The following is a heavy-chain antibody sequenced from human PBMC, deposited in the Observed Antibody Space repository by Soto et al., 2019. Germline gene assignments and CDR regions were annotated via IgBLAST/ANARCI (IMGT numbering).Heavy chain of an antibody. CDR2: MNPNSGNT. J-gene: IGHJ4*02. CDR3: ERGTTVTISNYFDY. D-gene: IGHD4-17*01. V-gene: IGHV1-8*01. CDR1: GYTFTSYD. Sequence: QVQLVQSGAEVKKPGASVKVSCKASGYTFTSYDINWVRQATGQGLEWMGWMNPNSGNTGYAQKFQGRVTMTRNTSISPAYMELSSLRSEDTAVYYCERGTTVTISNYFDYWGQGTLVTVSS.